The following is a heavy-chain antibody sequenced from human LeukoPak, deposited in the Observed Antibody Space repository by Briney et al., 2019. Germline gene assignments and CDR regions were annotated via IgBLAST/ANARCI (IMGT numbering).Heavy chain of an antibody. J-gene: IGHJ4*02. Sequence: SETLSLTCTVSGGSISSYYWSWIRQPPGKGLEWIGYIYYSGSTNYNPSLKSRVTISVDTSKNQFSLKLSSVTAADTAVYHCARGGSGSLDYWGQGTLVTVSS. V-gene: IGHV4-59*01. CDR3: ARGGSGSLDY. D-gene: IGHD3-3*01. CDR1: GGSISSYY. CDR2: IYYSGST.